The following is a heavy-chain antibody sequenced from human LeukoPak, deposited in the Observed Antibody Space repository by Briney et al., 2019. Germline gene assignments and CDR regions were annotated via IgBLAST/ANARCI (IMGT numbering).Heavy chain of an antibody. CDR2: ILDSGYST. CDR1: GFTFSSYA. D-gene: IGHD3-16*01. Sequence: GGSLRLSCAASGFTFSSYAMSWVRQAPGKGLEWVSGILDSGYSTYYANSVKGRFTISRDNSNNTLYLQMNSLRAEDTAVYYCARLGGHPLHNYYVGVWGKGTTVAVSS. CDR3: ARLGGHPLHNYYVGV. J-gene: IGHJ6*03. V-gene: IGHV3-23*01.